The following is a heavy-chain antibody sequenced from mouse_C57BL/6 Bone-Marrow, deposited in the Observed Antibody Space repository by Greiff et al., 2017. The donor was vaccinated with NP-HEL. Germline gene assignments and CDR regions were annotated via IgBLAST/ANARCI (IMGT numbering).Heavy chain of an antibody. J-gene: IGHJ3*01. Sequence: EVQRVESGGGLVKPGGSLKLSCAASGFTFSSYAMSWVRQTPEKRLEWVATISDGGSYTYYPDNVKGRFTISRDNAKNNLYLQMSHLKSEDTAMYYCARDRDYGEFAYWGQGTLVTVSA. CDR2: ISDGGSYT. D-gene: IGHD2-4*01. CDR1: GFTFSSYA. V-gene: IGHV5-4*01. CDR3: ARDRDYGEFAY.